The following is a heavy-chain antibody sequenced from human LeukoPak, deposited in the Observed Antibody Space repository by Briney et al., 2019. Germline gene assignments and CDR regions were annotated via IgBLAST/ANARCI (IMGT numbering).Heavy chain of an antibody. CDR2: ISSSGSTI. D-gene: IGHD3-10*01. V-gene: IGHV3-11*04. J-gene: IGHJ4*02. CDR1: GGSFSGYY. Sequence: LSLTCAVYGGSFSGYYMSWIRQAPGKGLEWVSYISSSGSTIYYADSVRGRFTISRDNAKNSLYLQMNSLRAEDAAVYYCARISGSGSYVDYWGQGTLVTVSS. CDR3: ARISGSGSYVDY.